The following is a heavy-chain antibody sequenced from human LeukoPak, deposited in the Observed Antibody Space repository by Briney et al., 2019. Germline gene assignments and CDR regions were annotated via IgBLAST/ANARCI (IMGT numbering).Heavy chain of an antibody. V-gene: IGHV3-66*04. CDR3: ARPPRVAHWYFDL. CDR2: IYSGGST. CDR1: GFTVSSNY. J-gene: IGHJ2*01. Sequence: PGGSLRLSCAASGFTVSSNYMSWVRQAPGKGLEWVSVIYSGGSTYCADSVKGRFTISRDNSKNTLYLQMNSLRAEDTAVYYCARPPRVAHWYFDLWGRGTLVTVSS.